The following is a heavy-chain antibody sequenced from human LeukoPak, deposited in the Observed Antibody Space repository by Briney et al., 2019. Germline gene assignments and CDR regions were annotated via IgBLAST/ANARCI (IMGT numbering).Heavy chain of an antibody. V-gene: IGHV3-21*01. CDR3: ARAGFGALLVDAFDI. D-gene: IGHD1-26*01. Sequence: PGGSLRLSCAASGFIFSTYSMNWVRQAPGKGLEWVSSISSSSTYIYYADSLKGRFTISRDNAKKSLYLQMNSLRVEDTAVYYFARAGFGALLVDAFDIWGQGTMVTVSS. CDR1: GFIFSTYS. CDR2: ISSSSTYI. J-gene: IGHJ3*02.